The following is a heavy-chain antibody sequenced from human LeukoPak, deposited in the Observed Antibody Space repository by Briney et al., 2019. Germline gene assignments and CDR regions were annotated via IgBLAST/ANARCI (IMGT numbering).Heavy chain of an antibody. CDR3: ARHPVITIFGVVIMAQFDY. J-gene: IGHJ4*02. CDR2: IYYSGST. D-gene: IGHD3-3*01. Sequence: SETLSLTCAVYGGSFSGYYWSWIRQPPGKGLEWIGSIYYSGSTYYNPSLKSRVTISVDTSKNQFSLKLSSVTAADTAVYYCARHPVITIFGVVIMAQFDYWGQGTLVTVSS. CDR1: GGSFSGYY. V-gene: IGHV4-34*01.